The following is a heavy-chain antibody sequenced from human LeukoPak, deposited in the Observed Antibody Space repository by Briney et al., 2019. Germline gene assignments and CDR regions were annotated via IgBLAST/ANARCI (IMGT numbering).Heavy chain of an antibody. CDR1: GYTFTGHY. V-gene: IGHV1-2*06. J-gene: IGHJ4*02. CDR2: INPSSGGT. Sequence: GASVKVSCKASGYTFTGHYMHWVRQAPGQGLEWMGRINPSSGGTNYAQKFQGRVTMTRDTSINTAYMDLSSLRSDDTAVYYCARGPSGSDYWGQGTLVIVSS. D-gene: IGHD3-10*01. CDR3: ARGPSGSDY.